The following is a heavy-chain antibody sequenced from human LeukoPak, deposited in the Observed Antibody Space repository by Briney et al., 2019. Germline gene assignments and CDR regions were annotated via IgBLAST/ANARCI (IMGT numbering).Heavy chain of an antibody. CDR2: ISSSSSYI. D-gene: IGHD6-13*01. V-gene: IGHV3-21*01. J-gene: IGHJ4*02. Sequence: KTGGSLRLSCAASGFTFSSYSMNWVRQAPGKGLEWVSSISSSSSYIYYADSVKGRFTISRDNAKNSLYLQMNSLRAEDTAVYYCARGSEGSSWAYYFDYWGRGTLVTVSS. CDR1: GFTFSSYS. CDR3: ARGSEGSSWAYYFDY.